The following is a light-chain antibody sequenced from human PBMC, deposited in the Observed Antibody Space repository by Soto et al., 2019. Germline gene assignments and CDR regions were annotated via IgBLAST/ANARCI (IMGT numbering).Light chain of an antibody. V-gene: IGKV1-6*01. CDR3: LQDYNYPRT. CDR1: QDIRSA. CDR2: AAS. Sequence: AIQMTQSPSSLSASVGDRVTITCRASQDIRSALGWYQQKPGKAPKLLIYAASSLHSGVPSRFSGSGSGTDFTLTISSLQTEDFATYYCLQDYNYPRTFGGGTKVEIK. J-gene: IGKJ4*01.